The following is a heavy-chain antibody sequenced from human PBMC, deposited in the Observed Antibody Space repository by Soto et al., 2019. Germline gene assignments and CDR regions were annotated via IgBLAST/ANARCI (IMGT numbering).Heavy chain of an antibody. J-gene: IGHJ6*02. CDR1: GYSFTDYH. CDR3: ARGYSTDCSNGVCSFFYNHDMDV. CDR2: INPNSGGT. Sequence: ASVKVSCNASGYSFTDYHILWVRQAPGQGLEWRGRINPNSGGTSTGHKFQGGVTMTTDTSISTASMEMTRLTSNDTAIYYCARGYSTDCSNGVCSFFYNHDMDVWGQGTTVTVSS. V-gene: IGHV1-2*06. D-gene: IGHD2-8*01.